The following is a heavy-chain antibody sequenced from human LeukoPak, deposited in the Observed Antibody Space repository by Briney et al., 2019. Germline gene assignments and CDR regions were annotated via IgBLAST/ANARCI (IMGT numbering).Heavy chain of an antibody. CDR2: IIPIFGTA. V-gene: IGHV1-69*05. CDR3: ARVRRAEYCSGGSCYNNWFDP. Sequence: SVKLSCKSSGGTFSSYAISWVRQAPGQGLEWMGRIIPIFGTANYAQKFQGRVTITTDESTSTAYMELSSLRSEDTAVYYCARVRRAEYCSGGSCYNNWFDPWGQGTLVTVSS. J-gene: IGHJ5*02. CDR1: GGTFSSYA. D-gene: IGHD2-15*01.